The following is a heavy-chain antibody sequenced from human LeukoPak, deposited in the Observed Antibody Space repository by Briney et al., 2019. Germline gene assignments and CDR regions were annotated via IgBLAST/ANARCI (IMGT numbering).Heavy chain of an antibody. V-gene: IGHV4-59*08. CDR1: GGSISSYY. D-gene: IGHD3-22*01. Sequence: SETLSLTCTVSGGSISSYYWSWIRQPPGPGQGWVGYVYYSGSTSSNPTLKRRGPISIETATSQISLPLSSVTVPAAAASSCSPHRYFYDTSGHDVHSFDNWGQGPLVTVSS. CDR2: VYYSGST. J-gene: IGHJ4*02. CDR3: SPHRYFYDTSGHDVHSFDN.